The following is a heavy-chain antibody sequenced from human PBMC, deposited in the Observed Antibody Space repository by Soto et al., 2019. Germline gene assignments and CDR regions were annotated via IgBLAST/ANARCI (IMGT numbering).Heavy chain of an antibody. Sequence: QVQLVESGGGLVKPGGSLRLSCAASGFTFSDYYMSWIRQAPGKGLEWVSYISSSSSYTNYADSVKGRFTISRDNAKNSLYLQMNSLRVEDTAVYYCARAYGANPALFDPWGQGTLVTVSS. D-gene: IGHD4-17*01. CDR1: GFTFSDYY. V-gene: IGHV3-11*05. CDR2: ISSSSSYT. CDR3: ARAYGANPALFDP. J-gene: IGHJ5*02.